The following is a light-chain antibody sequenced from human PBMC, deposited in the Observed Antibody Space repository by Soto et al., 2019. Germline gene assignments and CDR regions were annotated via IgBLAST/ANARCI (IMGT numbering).Light chain of an antibody. J-gene: IGKJ4*01. CDR1: QSVSSSY. CDR3: QQYGSSPRII. V-gene: IGKV3-20*01. Sequence: EIVLTQSPGTLSLSPGERATLSCRASQSVSSSYLAWYQQKPGQARRLLIYGASSRATGIPDMFSGSGSGTDFALTISRLEPEDFAVYYCQQYGSSPRIIFGGGTKVEIK. CDR2: GAS.